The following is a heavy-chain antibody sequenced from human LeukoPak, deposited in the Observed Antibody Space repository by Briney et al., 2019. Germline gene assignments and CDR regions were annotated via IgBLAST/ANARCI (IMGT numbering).Heavy chain of an antibody. V-gene: IGHV4-59*01. D-gene: IGHD2-8*01. CDR2: IYYSVST. Sequence: SETLSLTCAVSGGSISSYYRSWIRQPPRKGLECIGYIYYSVSTNYNPSFKSRVTISVDTSKNQFSLKLSSVTAADTAVYYCARHAPLGYCTNGVCIMDAFDIWGQGTMVTVSP. CDR3: ARHAPLGYCTNGVCIMDAFDI. J-gene: IGHJ3*02. CDR1: GGSISSYY.